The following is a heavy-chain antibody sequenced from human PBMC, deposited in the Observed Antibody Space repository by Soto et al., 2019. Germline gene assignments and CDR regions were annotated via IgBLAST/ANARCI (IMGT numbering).Heavy chain of an antibody. D-gene: IGHD2-2*02. Sequence: GGSLRLSCAASGFTFSNAWMSWVRQAPGKGLEWVGRIKSKTDGGTTDYAAPVKGRFTISRDDSKNTLYLQMNSLKTEDTAVYYCTTVVPAAIFGYYYYYMDVWGKGTTVTVSS. V-gene: IGHV3-15*01. CDR1: GFTFSNAW. CDR2: IKSKTDGGTT. J-gene: IGHJ6*03. CDR3: TTVVPAAIFGYYYYYMDV.